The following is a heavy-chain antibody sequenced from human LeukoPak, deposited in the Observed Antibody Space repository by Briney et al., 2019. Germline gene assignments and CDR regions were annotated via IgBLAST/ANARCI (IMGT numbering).Heavy chain of an antibody. J-gene: IGHJ4*02. CDR2: IIPILGIA. Sequence: SVKVSCKASGCTFSSYAISWVRQAPGQGLEWMGRIIPILGIANYAQKFQGRVTITADKSTSTAYMELSSLRSEDTAVYYCARARSSSGYIDYWGQGTLVTVSS. CDR3: ARARSSSGYIDY. D-gene: IGHD3-22*01. V-gene: IGHV1-69*04. CDR1: GCTFSSYA.